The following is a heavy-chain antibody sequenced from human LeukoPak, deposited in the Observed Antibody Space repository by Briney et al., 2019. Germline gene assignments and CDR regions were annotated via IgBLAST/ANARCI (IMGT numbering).Heavy chain of an antibody. D-gene: IGHD3-3*01. CDR2: ISAYNGNT. Sequence: ASVKVSCKASGYTLTSYGITWVRQAPGQGLEWMGWISAYNGNTNYAQKFQGRVTMTTDTSTSTAYMELRSLRSDDTAVYYCARDAGSFPMTIFGVVIMGYWGQGTLVTVSS. CDR1: GYTLTSYG. CDR3: ARDAGSFPMTIFGVVIMGY. V-gene: IGHV1-18*01. J-gene: IGHJ4*02.